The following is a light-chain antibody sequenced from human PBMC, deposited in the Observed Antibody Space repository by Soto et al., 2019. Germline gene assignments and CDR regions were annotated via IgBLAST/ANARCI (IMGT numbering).Light chain of an antibody. Sequence: EVVLTQSPGTLSLSPGERATLSCRASQSVSSTYLAWYQQKPGQSPRLLIYSTSSRATGIPDRFSGSGSGTDFTLTISRLEPEDFAVYYCQQYRRSPNTFGQGTKLEI. CDR3: QQYRRSPNT. J-gene: IGKJ2*01. CDR1: QSVSSTY. V-gene: IGKV3-20*01. CDR2: STS.